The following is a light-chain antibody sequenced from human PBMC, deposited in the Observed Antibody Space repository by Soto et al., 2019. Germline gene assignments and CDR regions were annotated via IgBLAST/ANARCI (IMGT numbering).Light chain of an antibody. CDR3: QQSYSTPPHVT. V-gene: IGKV1-39*01. CDR1: QSISSY. Sequence: DIQMTQSQSSLSASVGDRVTITCRASQSISSYLNWYQQKPGKAPKLLIYAASSLQSGVPSRFSGSGSGTDFTLTISSLQPEDFATYYCQQSYSTPPHVTFGQGTKLEIK. CDR2: AAS. J-gene: IGKJ2*01.